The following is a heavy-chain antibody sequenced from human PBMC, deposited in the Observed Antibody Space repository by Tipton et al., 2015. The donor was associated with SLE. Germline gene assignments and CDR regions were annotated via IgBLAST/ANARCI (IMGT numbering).Heavy chain of an antibody. CDR3: ARDNYGGPTLGGAFDI. D-gene: IGHD4/OR15-4a*01. V-gene: IGHV1-18*01. Sequence: QSGPEVKKPGASVKVSCKASGYTFTSYGISWVRQAPGQGLEWMGWISAYNGNTNYAQKLQGRVTMTTDTSTSTAYMALRSLRSDDTAVDYCARDNYGGPTLGGAFDIWGQGTMVTVSS. CDR1: GYTFTSYG. CDR2: ISAYNGNT. J-gene: IGHJ3*02.